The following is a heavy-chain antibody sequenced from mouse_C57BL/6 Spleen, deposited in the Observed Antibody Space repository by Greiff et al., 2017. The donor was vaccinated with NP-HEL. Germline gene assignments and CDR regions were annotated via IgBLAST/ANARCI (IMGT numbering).Heavy chain of an antibody. CDR1: GYTFTSYW. CDR2: IDPSDSYT. Sequence: VQLQQSGAELVMPGASVKLSCKASGYTFTSYWMHWVKQRPGQGLEWIGEIDPSDSYTNYNQKFKGKSTLTVDKSSSTAYMQLSSLTSEDSAVYYCARNPYCYGSPYWFDYWGQGTTLTVSS. CDR3: ARNPYCYGSPYWFDY. V-gene: IGHV1-69*01. J-gene: IGHJ2*01. D-gene: IGHD1-1*01.